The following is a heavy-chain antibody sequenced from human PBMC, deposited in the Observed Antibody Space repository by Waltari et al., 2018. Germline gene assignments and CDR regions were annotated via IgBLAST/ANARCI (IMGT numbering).Heavy chain of an antibody. J-gene: IGHJ6*02. D-gene: IGHD2-21*01. CDR2: IYNTGST. V-gene: IGHV4-61*02. CDR3: ARVVVAYYYGMDV. Sequence: QVQLQESGPGLVKPSQTLSLTCTVSGGSITTDNYYWNWIRQPAEKGLEWIGRIYNTGSTTYNPSLKSRVTISVDTSKNQFSLNLKSVTAADTAVYYCARVVVAYYYGMDVWGQGTTVTVSS. CDR1: GGSITTDNYY.